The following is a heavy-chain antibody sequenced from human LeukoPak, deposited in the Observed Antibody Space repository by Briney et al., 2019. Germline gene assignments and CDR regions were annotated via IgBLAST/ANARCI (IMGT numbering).Heavy chain of an antibody. CDR2: ISYDGSNK. CDR3: ARDLAVGFLEWLSDAFDI. Sequence: PGGSLRLSCAASGFTFSSYGMHWVRQAPGKGLEWVAVISYDGSNKYYADSVKGRFTISRDNSKNTLYLQMNSLRAEDTAVYYCARDLAVGFLEWLSDAFDIWGQGTMVTVSS. CDR1: GFTFSSYG. J-gene: IGHJ3*02. V-gene: IGHV3-30*03. D-gene: IGHD3-3*01.